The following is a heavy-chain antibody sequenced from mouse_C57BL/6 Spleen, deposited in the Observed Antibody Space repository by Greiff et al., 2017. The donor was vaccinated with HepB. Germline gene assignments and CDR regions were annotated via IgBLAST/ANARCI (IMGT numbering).Heavy chain of an antibody. CDR2: IYPRSGNT. J-gene: IGHJ2*01. D-gene: IGHD3-2*01. CDR3: AREETANGFFDY. Sequence: QVQLQQSGAVLARPGASVKLSCKASGYTFTSYGISWVKQRTGQGLEWIGEIYPRSGNTYYNEKFKGKATLTADKSSSTAYMELRSLTSEDSAVYFCAREETANGFFDYWGQGTTLTVSS. CDR1: GYTFTSYG. V-gene: IGHV1-81*01.